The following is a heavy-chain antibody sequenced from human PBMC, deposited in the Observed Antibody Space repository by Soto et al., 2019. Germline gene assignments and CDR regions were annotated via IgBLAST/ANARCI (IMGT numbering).Heavy chain of an antibody. D-gene: IGHD2-8*01. V-gene: IGHV5-51*01. Sequence: GESMKISCTGVGYSFTSYWIGWVRQMPGKGLEWMGIIYPGDSDTRYSPSFQGQVTISADKSISTVYLKWSSLKASDTAMYYCARGYCTTNICDPWFDPWGQGTLVTVS. CDR1: GYSFTSYW. CDR2: IYPGDSDT. CDR3: ARGYCTTNICDPWFDP. J-gene: IGHJ5*02.